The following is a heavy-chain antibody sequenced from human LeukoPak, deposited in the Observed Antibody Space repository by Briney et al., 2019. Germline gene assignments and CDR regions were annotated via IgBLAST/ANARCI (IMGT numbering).Heavy chain of an antibody. V-gene: IGHV3-48*01. J-gene: IGHJ4*02. D-gene: IGHD3-22*01. CDR3: ARGPSSGYDY. CDR1: GFTFSDYR. Sequence: GGSLRLSCAASGFTFSDYRMNWVRQAPGKGLEWISYISNDLSTIHYAASVKGRFTISRDNSKSTLYLQMNSLRAEDTAVYYCARGPSSGYDYWGQGTLVTVSS. CDR2: ISNDLSTI.